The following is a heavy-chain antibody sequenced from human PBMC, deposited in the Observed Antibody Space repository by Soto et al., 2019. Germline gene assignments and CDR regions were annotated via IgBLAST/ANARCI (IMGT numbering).Heavy chain of an antibody. Sequence: GASVKVSCKASGYTFTSYGISWVRQAPGQRLEWMGWINTYNGDTNYAQTLQGRVTMTTDTSTSTVHMEVRSLRSDDTAVYYCAREGMAPYYYYGMDVWGQGTPVTVSS. CDR2: INTYNGDT. CDR1: GYTFTSYG. V-gene: IGHV1-18*01. CDR3: AREGMAPYYYYGMDV. J-gene: IGHJ6*02.